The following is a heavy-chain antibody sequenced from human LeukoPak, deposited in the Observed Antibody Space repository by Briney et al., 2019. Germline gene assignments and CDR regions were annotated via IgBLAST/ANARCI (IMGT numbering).Heavy chain of an antibody. D-gene: IGHD1-26*01. Sequence: PGGSLRLSCAASGFTFSSYAMHWVRQAPGKGLEWVAVISYDGTNKYYADSVEGRFTISRDNSKNTVYLQMNSLRVEDTAVYYCARERSSGSYNDYWGQGTLVTVSS. CDR1: GFTFSSYA. V-gene: IGHV3-30-3*01. J-gene: IGHJ4*02. CDR2: ISYDGTNK. CDR3: ARERSSGSYNDY.